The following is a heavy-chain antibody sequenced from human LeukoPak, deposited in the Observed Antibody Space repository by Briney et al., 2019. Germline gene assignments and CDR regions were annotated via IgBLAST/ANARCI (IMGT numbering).Heavy chain of an antibody. Sequence: GGSLRLSCAASGFTFNSYGMHWVRQAPGKGLEWVAFIRFDGSNKYYADSVKGRFTISRDSSKNTLYLQMDSLRAEDTAVYYCAKEPGEGGSAFDYWGQGTLVTVYS. CDR1: GFTFNSYG. CDR2: IRFDGSNK. J-gene: IGHJ4*02. CDR3: AKEPGEGGSAFDY. V-gene: IGHV3-30*02. D-gene: IGHD3-16*01.